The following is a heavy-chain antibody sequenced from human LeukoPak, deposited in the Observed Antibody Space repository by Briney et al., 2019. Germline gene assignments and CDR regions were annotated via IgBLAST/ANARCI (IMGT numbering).Heavy chain of an antibody. Sequence: GGSLRLSCAASGFTFRSYAMNWVRQAPGKGLEWVSGISGSGGSTYYADSVKGRFTISRDNSKSTLYLQMNSLRAEDTAVYYCAKDIGGYDGNWFDPWGQGTLVTVSS. V-gene: IGHV3-23*01. CDR2: ISGSGGST. CDR1: GFTFRSYA. J-gene: IGHJ5*02. D-gene: IGHD5-12*01. CDR3: AKDIGGYDGNWFDP.